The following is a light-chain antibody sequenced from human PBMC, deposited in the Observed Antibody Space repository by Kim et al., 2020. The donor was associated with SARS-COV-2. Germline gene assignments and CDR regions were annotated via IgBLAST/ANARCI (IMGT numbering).Light chain of an antibody. V-gene: IGLV1-44*01. CDR1: SSNNGTNT. J-gene: IGLJ1*01. CDR2: SND. Sequence: GPGVSISCSGSSSNNGTNTVNWYQLLPGTAPQLLVYSNDQRLSGVPDRFSGSKSGTSASLAISGLHSDDEADYYCAAWDDSLNGHVFGTGTKVTVL. CDR3: AAWDDSLNGHV.